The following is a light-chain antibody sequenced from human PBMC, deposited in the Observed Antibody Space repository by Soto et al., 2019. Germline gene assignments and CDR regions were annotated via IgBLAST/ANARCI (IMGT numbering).Light chain of an antibody. Sequence: QSVLTQPRSVSGSPGESVTISCSGTSSDVGSYNYVSWYQQYPGKAPKVMIYDVSERPSEVPVRFSGSKSGNTASLTISGRQAEDEAEYFCCSYSGSDSLLFGGGTKVTVL. J-gene: IGLJ2*01. CDR3: CSYSGSDSLL. CDR1: SSDVGSYNY. CDR2: DVS. V-gene: IGLV2-11*01.